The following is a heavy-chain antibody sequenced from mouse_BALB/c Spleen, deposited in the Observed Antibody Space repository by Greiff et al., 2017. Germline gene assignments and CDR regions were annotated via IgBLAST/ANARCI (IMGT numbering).Heavy chain of an antibody. V-gene: IGHV1S137*01. Sequence: VKLMESGAELVRPGVSVKISCKGSGYTFTDYAMHWVKQSHAKSLEWIGVISTYYGDASYNQKFKGKATMTVDKSSSTAYMELARLTSEDSAIYYCARSGYYYGSSYVDWFAYWGQGTLVTVSA. J-gene: IGHJ3*01. CDR3: ARSGYYYGSSYVDWFAY. CDR2: ISTYYGDA. CDR1: GYTFTDYA. D-gene: IGHD1-1*01.